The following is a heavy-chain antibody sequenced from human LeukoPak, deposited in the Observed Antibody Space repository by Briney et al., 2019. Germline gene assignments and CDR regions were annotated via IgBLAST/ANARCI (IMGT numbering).Heavy chain of an antibody. CDR1: GGTFSSYA. CDR2: IIPIFGTA. D-gene: IGHD2-2*02. Sequence: SVKVSCKASGGTFSSYAISWVRQAPGQGLEWMGGIIPIFGTANYAQKFQGRVTITRNTSISTAYMELSSLRSEDTAVYYCAPEKRYCSSTSCYRWFDPWGQGTLVTVSS. J-gene: IGHJ5*02. CDR3: APEKRYCSSTSCYRWFDP. V-gene: IGHV1-69*05.